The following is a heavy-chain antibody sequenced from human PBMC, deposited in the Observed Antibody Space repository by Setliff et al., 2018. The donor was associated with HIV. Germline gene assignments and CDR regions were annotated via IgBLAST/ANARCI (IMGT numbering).Heavy chain of an antibody. V-gene: IGHV1-8*02. J-gene: IGHJ4*02. CDR1: GYTFPSYD. CDR3: ARVPAGTAYDK. D-gene: IGHD1-7*01. CDR2: MNPNSGNT. Sequence: ASVKVSCKASGYTFPSYDINWVRQATGQGLEWMGWMNPNSGNTGYAQKFQGRVTMTGNTSISTAYMELSSLRSEDTAVYFCARVPAGTAYDKWGQGTQVTVSS.